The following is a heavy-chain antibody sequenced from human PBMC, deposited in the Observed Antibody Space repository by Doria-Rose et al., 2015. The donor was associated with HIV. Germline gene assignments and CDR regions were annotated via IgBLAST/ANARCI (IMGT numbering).Heavy chain of an antibody. J-gene: IGHJ4*02. CDR3: ARIKSSRWYHKYYFDP. CDR2: IFSDDER. CDR1: GVSLSSPGMG. V-gene: IGHV2-26*01. Sequence: QVQLVQSGPVLVKPTETLTLTCTVSGVSLSSPGMGVGWIRQPPGKALEWLANIFSDDERSYKTSLKSRLTIARGTSKSQVVLTMTDMDPVDTATYYCARIKSSRWYHKYYFDPWGQGTLVIVSA. D-gene: IGHD6-13*01.